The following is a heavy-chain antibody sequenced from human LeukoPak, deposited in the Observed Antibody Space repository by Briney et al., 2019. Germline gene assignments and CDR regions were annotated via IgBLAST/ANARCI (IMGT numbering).Heavy chain of an antibody. J-gene: IGHJ4*02. CDR2: MNSDGSIT. CDR3: ARDMGHCSGDTCYFDY. V-gene: IGHV3-74*01. CDR1: GFTFSTYW. Sequence: PGGSLRLSCAASGFTFSTYWMHWVRQAPGKGLVWVSRMNSDGSITTYADSVKGRFTISRDNAKNSLYLQMNSLRAEDTAVYYCARDMGHCSGDTCYFDYWGQGTLVTVSS. D-gene: IGHD2-15*01.